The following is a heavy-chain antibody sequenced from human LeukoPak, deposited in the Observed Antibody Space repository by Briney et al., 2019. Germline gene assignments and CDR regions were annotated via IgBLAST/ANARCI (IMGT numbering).Heavy chain of an antibody. V-gene: IGHV4-61*05. CDR3: ARGGYRHGFDY. J-gene: IGHJ4*02. CDR1: GGSISSSSYY. CDR2: IYYSGST. D-gene: IGHD3-16*02. Sequence: SETLSLTCTVSGGSISSSSYYWGWIRQPPGKGLEWIGYIYYSGSTNYNPSLKSRVTISVDTSKNQFSLKLSSVTAADTAVYYCARGGYRHGFDYWGQGTLVTVSS.